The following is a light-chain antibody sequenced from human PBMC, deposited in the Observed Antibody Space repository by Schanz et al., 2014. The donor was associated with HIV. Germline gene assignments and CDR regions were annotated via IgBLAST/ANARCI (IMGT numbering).Light chain of an antibody. Sequence: QSVLTQPASVSGSPGQSITISCTGTSSDIGSYNLVSWYRQHPGKAPKLMIYDVSNRPSGVSNRFSGSKSGNTASLTISGLQAEDEADYYCSSYTSSSTLFGGGTKLTVL. J-gene: IGLJ2*01. CDR3: SSYTSSSTL. V-gene: IGLV2-14*02. CDR2: DVS. CDR1: SSDIGSYNL.